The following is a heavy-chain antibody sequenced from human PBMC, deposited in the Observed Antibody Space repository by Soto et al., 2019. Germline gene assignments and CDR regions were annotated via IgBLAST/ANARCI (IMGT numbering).Heavy chain of an antibody. CDR1: GGSFSGYY. Sequence: SETLSLTCAVYGGSFSGYYWSWIRQPPGKGLEWIGEINHSGSTNYNPSLKSRVTISVDTSKNQFSLKLSSVTAADTAVYYCARGYRVSTLMGRYQYYSTDVWGKGTTGTVSS. J-gene: IGHJ6*03. D-gene: IGHD2-2*01. CDR3: ARGYRVSTLMGRYQYYSTDV. CDR2: INHSGST. V-gene: IGHV4-34*01.